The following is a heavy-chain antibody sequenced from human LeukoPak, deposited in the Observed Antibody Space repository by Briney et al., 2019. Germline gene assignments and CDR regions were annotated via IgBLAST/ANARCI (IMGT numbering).Heavy chain of an antibody. CDR1: GFTFSSYS. D-gene: IGHD5-18*01. CDR3: ASSGGYSYGYLDY. J-gene: IGHJ4*02. Sequence: GGSLRLSCAASGFTFSSYSMNWVRQAPGKGLEWVSYISSSSSTIYYADSVKGRFTISRDNAKNSLYLQMNSLRAEDTAVYYCASSGGYSYGYLDYWGQGTLVTVSS. V-gene: IGHV3-48*01. CDR2: ISSSSSTI.